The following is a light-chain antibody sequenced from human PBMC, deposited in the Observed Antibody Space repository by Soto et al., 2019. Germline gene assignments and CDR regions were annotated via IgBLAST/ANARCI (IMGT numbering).Light chain of an antibody. V-gene: IGLV2-14*01. Sequence: QSVLTQPASVSGSPGQSITISCTGTSSDVGGYNYVSWYQQHPGKAPKLMIYDVSDRPSGVSSRFSGSKSGNTASLTISGLQAEDEADYYCASYTTTNTLGYVFGTGTKVTGL. CDR2: DVS. CDR1: SSDVGGYNY. J-gene: IGLJ1*01. CDR3: ASYTTTNTLGYV.